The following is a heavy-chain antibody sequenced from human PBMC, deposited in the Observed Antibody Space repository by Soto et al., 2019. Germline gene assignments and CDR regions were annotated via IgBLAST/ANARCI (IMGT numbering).Heavy chain of an antibody. CDR2: IIPIFGTA. V-gene: IGHV1-69*13. D-gene: IGHD6-19*01. J-gene: IGHJ5*02. Sequence: SVKVSCKASGGTFSSYAISWVRQAPGQGLEWMGGIIPIFGTANYAQKFQGRVTITADESTSTAYMELSSLRSEDTAVYYCGRDPGVVAVAGTNNWFDPWGQGTLVTVSS. CDR1: GGTFSSYA. CDR3: GRDPGVVAVAGTNNWFDP.